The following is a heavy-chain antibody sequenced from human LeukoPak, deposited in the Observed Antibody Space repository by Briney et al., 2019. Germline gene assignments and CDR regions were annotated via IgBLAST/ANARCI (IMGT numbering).Heavy chain of an antibody. J-gene: IGHJ4*02. D-gene: IGHD5-12*01. CDR1: GFTFSSYA. CDR3: AKEYRGFDY. V-gene: IGHV3-23*01. CDR2: ISASGGST. Sequence: TGGSLRLSCTASGFTFSSYAMSWGRQAPGQGLEWVSSISASGGSTYYADSVKGRFTISRDNSKNTLYLQMDSLRAEDTAVYFCAKEYRGFDYWGQGTLVTVSS.